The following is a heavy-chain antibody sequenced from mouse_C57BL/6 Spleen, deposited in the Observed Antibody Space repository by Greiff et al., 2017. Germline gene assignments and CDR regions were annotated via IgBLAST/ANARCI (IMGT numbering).Heavy chain of an antibody. CDR3: ARAGNYRDYAFGC. CDR2: IFPGSGST. D-gene: IGHD2-1*01. V-gene: IGHV1-9*01. Sequence: QVQLKESGAELMKPGASVKLSCKATGYSFTGYCIEWVKQRPGHGLEWIGVIFPGSGSTNYNEKFKGKATFTEDTSSNTAYMQLSSLTTEDSAIYYCARAGNYRDYAFGCWGQGTSVTVAS. CDR1: GYSFTGYC. J-gene: IGHJ4*01.